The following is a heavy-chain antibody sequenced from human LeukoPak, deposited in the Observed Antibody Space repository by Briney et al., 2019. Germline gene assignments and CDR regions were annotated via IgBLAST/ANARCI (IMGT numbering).Heavy chain of an antibody. Sequence: VASVKVSCKASGYTFTSYGISWARQAPGQGLEWMGWISAYNGNTNYAQKLQGRVTMTTDTSTSTAYMELRSLRSDDTAVYYCARDYGGYYDSSGYPPPGYWGQGTLVTVSS. J-gene: IGHJ4*02. CDR1: GYTFTSYG. CDR2: ISAYNGNT. D-gene: IGHD3-22*01. CDR3: ARDYGGYYDSSGYPPPGY. V-gene: IGHV1-18*01.